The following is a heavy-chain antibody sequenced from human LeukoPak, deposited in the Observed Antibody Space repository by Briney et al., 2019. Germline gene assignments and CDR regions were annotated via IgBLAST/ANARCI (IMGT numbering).Heavy chain of an antibody. CDR2: IYSGGST. Sequence: GGSLRLSCAASGITVSSDYMSWVRQAPGKGLEWVSVIYSGGSTYYADSVKGRFTISRDNSKNSLYLQMSSLRAEDTAMYYCARDKMDNSGSKFDFWGQGTLVTVSS. CDR3: ARDKMDNSGSKFDF. CDR1: GITVSSDY. J-gene: IGHJ4*02. V-gene: IGHV3-53*01. D-gene: IGHD5-12*01.